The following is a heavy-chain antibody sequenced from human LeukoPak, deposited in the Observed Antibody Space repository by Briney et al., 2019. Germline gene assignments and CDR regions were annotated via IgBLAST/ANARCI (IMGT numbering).Heavy chain of an antibody. J-gene: IGHJ4*02. CDR1: GFIFTNYF. D-gene: IGHD6-19*01. Sequence: GGSLRLSCAASGFIFTNYFMSWVRQAPGKGLEGVSVFYSGGNTYYADSVKGRFTISRDNSKNTLYLQMNSLRGEDTAVYYCARGHIAVAGFYGAGPSDYWGQGTLVTVSS. CDR2: FYSGGNT. CDR3: ARGHIAVAGFYGAGPSDY. V-gene: IGHV3-53*01.